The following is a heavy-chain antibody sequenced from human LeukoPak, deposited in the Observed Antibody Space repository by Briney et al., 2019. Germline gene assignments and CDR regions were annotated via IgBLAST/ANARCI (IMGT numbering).Heavy chain of an antibody. D-gene: IGHD6-19*01. J-gene: IGHJ4*02. Sequence: GGSLRLSCAASGFTFSSYAMHWVRQAPGKGLEWVAVISYDGSNKYYADSVKGRFTISRDNSKNTLYLQMNSLRAEDTAVYYCARGGGSGWELDYWGQGTLVTVSS. V-gene: IGHV3-30*04. CDR2: ISYDGSNK. CDR1: GFTFSSYA. CDR3: ARGGGSGWELDY.